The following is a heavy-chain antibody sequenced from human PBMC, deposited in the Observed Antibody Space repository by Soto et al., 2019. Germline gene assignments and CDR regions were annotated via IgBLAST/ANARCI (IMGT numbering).Heavy chain of an antibody. V-gene: IGHV1-69*13. CDR3: AREKDSSSWYEYYYYGMDV. CDR1: GGTFRSYA. Sequence: GPSVKVSCKASGGTFRSYAISWVRQAPGQGLEWMGGIIPIFGTANYAQKFQGRVTITADESTSTAYMELSSLRSEDTAVYYCAREKDSSSWYEYYYYGMDVWGQGTTVTVSS. D-gene: IGHD6-13*01. J-gene: IGHJ6*02. CDR2: IIPIFGTA.